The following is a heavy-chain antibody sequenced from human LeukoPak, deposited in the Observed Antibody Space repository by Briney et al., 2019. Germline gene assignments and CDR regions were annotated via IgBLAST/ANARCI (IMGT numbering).Heavy chain of an antibody. CDR1: GFIFSNYA. Sequence: GGSLRLSCAASGFIFSNYAMHWVRQAPGKGLEWVAVISDDGSNKYYADSVKGRFTISRDNSKNPLYLEMNSLRTEDTAVYRCAVGGDSSRWSYFQHWGQGTLVTVSS. CDR3: AVGGDSSRWSYFQH. V-gene: IGHV3-30-3*01. D-gene: IGHD6-13*01. J-gene: IGHJ1*01. CDR2: ISDDGSNK.